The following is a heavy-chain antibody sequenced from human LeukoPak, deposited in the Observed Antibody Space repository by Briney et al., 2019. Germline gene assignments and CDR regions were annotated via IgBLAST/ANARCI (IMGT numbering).Heavy chain of an antibody. D-gene: IGHD3-22*01. CDR1: GGSISSGDYY. V-gene: IGHV4-61*08. CDR2: IYYSGST. CDR3: ATMIVVYAFDI. Sequence: SETLSLTCTVSGGSISSGDYYWSWIRQPPGKGLEWIGYIYYSGSTNYNPSLKSRVTISVDTSKNQFSLKLSSVTAADTAVYYCATMIVVYAFDIWGQGTMVTVSS. J-gene: IGHJ3*02.